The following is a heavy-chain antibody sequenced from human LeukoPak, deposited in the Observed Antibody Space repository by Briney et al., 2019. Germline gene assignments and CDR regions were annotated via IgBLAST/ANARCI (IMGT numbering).Heavy chain of an antibody. CDR1: GGTFSSYA. D-gene: IGHD3-9*01. CDR2: ISAYNGNT. CDR3: ARDLNYDILTGRRHMFDP. J-gene: IGHJ5*02. Sequence: ASVKVSCKASGGTFSSYAINWVRQAPGQGLEWMGWISAYNGNTNYAQKLQGRVTMTTDTSTSTAYMELRSLRSDDTAVYYCARDLNYDILTGRRHMFDPWGQGTLVTVSS. V-gene: IGHV1-18*01.